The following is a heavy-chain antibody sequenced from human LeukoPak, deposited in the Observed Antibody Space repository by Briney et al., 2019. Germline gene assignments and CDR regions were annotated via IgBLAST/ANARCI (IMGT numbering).Heavy chain of an antibody. J-gene: IGHJ6*02. CDR2: IKPSGGST. Sequence: ASVKVSFKASGYNFMCYYMHWVRQAPGQGLEWMGIIKPSGGSTSYAQKFQDRVTRTRDTSTSTGYMELSSLKSEDTAVYYCAREDVVLVDAVRYYYYGMDVWGQGTTVTVSS. CDR1: GYNFMCYY. V-gene: IGHV1-46*01. CDR3: AREDVVLVDAVRYYYYGMDV. D-gene: IGHD2-8*01.